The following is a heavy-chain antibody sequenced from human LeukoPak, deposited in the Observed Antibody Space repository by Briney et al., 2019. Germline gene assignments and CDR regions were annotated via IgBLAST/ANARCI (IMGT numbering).Heavy chain of an antibody. J-gene: IGHJ5*02. V-gene: IGHV4-59*01. D-gene: IGHD3-22*01. CDR2: IYYSGST. CDR3: ARDSPRRYDSSGYYYNWFDP. CDR1: GGSISSYY. Sequence: SETLSLTCTVSGGSISSYYWSWIRQPPGKGLEWIGYIYYSGSTNYNPSLKSRVTISVDTSKNQFSLKLSSVTAADTAVYYCARDSPRRYDSSGYYYNWFDPWGQGNLVTVSS.